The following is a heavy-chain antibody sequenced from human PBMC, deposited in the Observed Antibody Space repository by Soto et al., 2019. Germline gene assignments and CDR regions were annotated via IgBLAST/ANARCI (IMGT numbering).Heavy chain of an antibody. CDR1: GGSISIGGYY. J-gene: IGHJ4*02. CDR2: IYYSGST. Sequence: PSDTLSLTCTVSGGSISIGGYYWSWIRQHPGKGLEWIGYIYYSGSTYYNPSLKSRVTISVDTSKNQFSLKLSSVTAADTAVYYCARVRTVFGTDYWGQGTLVTVSS. D-gene: IGHD3-3*01. V-gene: IGHV4-31*03. CDR3: ARVRTVFGTDY.